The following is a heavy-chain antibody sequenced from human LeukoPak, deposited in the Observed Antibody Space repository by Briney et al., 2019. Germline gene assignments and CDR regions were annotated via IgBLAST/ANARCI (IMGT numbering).Heavy chain of an antibody. V-gene: IGHV4-39*07. CDR1: GGSISSSSYY. J-gene: IGHJ4*02. D-gene: IGHD1-26*01. Sequence: SETLSLTCTVSGGSISSSSYYWGWIRQPPGKGLEWIGNIYHGGSTYYNPSLKSRVTISVDTSKNQFSLKLNSVTAADTAVYYCARVWVDSGSYYDDRGAFDYWGQGTLVTVSS. CDR2: IYHGGST. CDR3: ARVWVDSGSYYDDRGAFDY.